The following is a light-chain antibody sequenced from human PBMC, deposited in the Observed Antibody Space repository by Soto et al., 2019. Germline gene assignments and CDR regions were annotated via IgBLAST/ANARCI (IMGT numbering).Light chain of an antibody. J-gene: IGKJ5*01. Sequence: EIVLTQSPGTLSLSPGEGATLSCRASQSVSSSFLAWYQQKVGQAPRLLIYGASSRATGIPVRLRGSGSGTDFALTITSLEPEDFAVYYCQQYGSSPRTFGQGTRVEIK. V-gene: IGKV3-20*01. CDR3: QQYGSSPRT. CDR2: GAS. CDR1: QSVSSSF.